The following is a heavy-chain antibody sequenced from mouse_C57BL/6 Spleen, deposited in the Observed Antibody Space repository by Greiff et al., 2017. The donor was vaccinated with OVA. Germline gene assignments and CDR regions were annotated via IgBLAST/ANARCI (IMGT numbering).Heavy chain of an antibody. Sequence: QVQLQQPGTELVKPGASVKLSCKASGYTFTSYWMHWVKQRPAQGLEWIGNINPSNGGTNYNEKFKSKATLTADKSSSTAYMQLSSLTSEDSAVYDGARGGDSNCLCWYFDVWGTGTTVTVSS. D-gene: IGHD2-5*01. CDR3: ARGGDSNCLCWYFDV. J-gene: IGHJ1*03. V-gene: IGHV1-53*01. CDR1: GYTFTSYW. CDR2: INPSNGGT.